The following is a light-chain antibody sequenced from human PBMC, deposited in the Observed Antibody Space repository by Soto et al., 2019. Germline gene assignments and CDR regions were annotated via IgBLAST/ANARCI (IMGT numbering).Light chain of an antibody. CDR2: KAS. V-gene: IGKV1-5*03. CDR1: QSIIIL. CDR3: QKYNSAPLT. J-gene: IGKJ4*01. Sequence: DIQMTQSPSTLSASVGDRVTITCRASQSIIILLAWYQQKPGKAPKILIYKASSLESGVPSRFSGSGSGTEFTLTISSLQPEDVAAYYCQKYNSAPLTFGGGTKVDIK.